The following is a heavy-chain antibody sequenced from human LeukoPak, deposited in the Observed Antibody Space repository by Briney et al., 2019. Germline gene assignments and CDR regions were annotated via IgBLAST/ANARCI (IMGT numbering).Heavy chain of an antibody. Sequence: GGSLRLSCAASGFTVSSNYMSWVRQAPGKGLEWVSVIYSGSSTYYADSVKGRFTISRDNSKNTLYLQMNSLRAKDTAVYYCARGAPAAALTGWGQGILVTVSS. CDR2: IYSGSST. V-gene: IGHV3-53*01. J-gene: IGHJ4*02. CDR3: ARGAPAAALTG. CDR1: GFTVSSNY. D-gene: IGHD2-2*01.